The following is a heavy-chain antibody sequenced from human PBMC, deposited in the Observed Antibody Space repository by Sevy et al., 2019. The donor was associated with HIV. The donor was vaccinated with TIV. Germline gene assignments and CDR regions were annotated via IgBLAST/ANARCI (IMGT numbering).Heavy chain of an antibody. CDR3: ARANRTYYDYIWGSYRTPDDAFDI. CDR2: IYYSGST. Sequence: SETLSLTCTVSGGSISSYYWSWIRQPPGKGLEWIGYIYYSGSTNYNPSLKSRVTISVDTSKNQFSLKLSSVTVADTAVYYCARANRTYYDYIWGSYRTPDDAFDIWGQGTMVTVSS. D-gene: IGHD3-16*02. J-gene: IGHJ3*02. V-gene: IGHV4-59*01. CDR1: GGSISSYY.